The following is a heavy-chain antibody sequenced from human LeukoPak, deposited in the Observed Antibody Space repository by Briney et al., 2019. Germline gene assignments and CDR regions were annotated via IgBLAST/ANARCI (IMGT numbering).Heavy chain of an antibody. D-gene: IGHD6-19*01. V-gene: IGHV3-23*01. J-gene: IGHJ4*02. CDR3: ARGKGIAVSSFDS. CDR1: GFTFSSYA. CDR2: ISGSGTST. Sequence: GGSLRLSCAASGFTFSSYAMSWVRQAPGKGLEWVSGISGSGTSTYYADSVKGRFTISRDNSKNTMSMQMNSLRAEDTALYYCARGKGIAVSSFDSWGQGTLVTVSS.